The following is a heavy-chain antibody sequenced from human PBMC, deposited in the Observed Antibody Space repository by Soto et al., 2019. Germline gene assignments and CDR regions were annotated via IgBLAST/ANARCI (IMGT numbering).Heavy chain of an antibody. D-gene: IGHD6-19*01. J-gene: IGHJ4*02. CDR1: GFTFSSFS. CDR3: ARTTTVAGTPEFDY. CDR2: ISYDGSNK. Sequence: GGSLRLSCAASGFTFSSFSLHWVRQAPGKGLEWLALISYDGSNKYNADSVKGRFTISRDNSNNTLYLQLNSLRPDDTFVYYCARTTTVAGTPEFDYWGQGALVTVSS. V-gene: IGHV3-30-3*01.